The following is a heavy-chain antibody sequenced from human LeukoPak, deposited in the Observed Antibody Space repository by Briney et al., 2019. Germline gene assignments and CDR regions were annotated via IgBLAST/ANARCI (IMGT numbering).Heavy chain of an antibody. Sequence: SVKVSCKASGGTLSSYPICWVRQAPGQGLEWMGRIIPVLGIANYAQTFQGRVTITADKSSSTAYMELSSLRSEDTAVYYCASRRGYSYGFDYWGQGTLVTVSS. CDR3: ASRRGYSYGFDY. D-gene: IGHD5-18*01. V-gene: IGHV1-69*02. J-gene: IGHJ4*02. CDR1: GGTLSSYP. CDR2: IIPVLGIA.